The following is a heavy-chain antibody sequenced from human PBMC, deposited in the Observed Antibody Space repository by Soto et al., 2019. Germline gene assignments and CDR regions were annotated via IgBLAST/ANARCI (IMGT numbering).Heavy chain of an antibody. CDR2: IYPGDSDT. J-gene: IGHJ6*02. D-gene: IGHD3-3*01. V-gene: IGHV5-51*01. Sequence: GESLKISCKGSGYSVTSYWICWVRQMPGKGLEWMGIIYPGDSDTRYSPSFQGQVTISADKSISTAYLQWSSLKASDTAMYYCATPYYDFWSGYSSPKYYYGMDVWGQGTTVTVSS. CDR1: GYSVTSYW. CDR3: ATPYYDFWSGYSSPKYYYGMDV.